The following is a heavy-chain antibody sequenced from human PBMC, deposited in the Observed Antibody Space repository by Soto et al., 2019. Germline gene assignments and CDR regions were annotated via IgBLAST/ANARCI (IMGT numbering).Heavy chain of an antibody. CDR1: GFIFSGSA. CDR2: IRSRANNFAT. J-gene: IGHJ6*02. V-gene: IGHV3-73*01. D-gene: IGHD2-2*02. Sequence: GSLRLSCAASGFIFSGSAIHWVRQASGKGLEWVGRIRSRANNFATSSAASVKGRFTFSRDDSKNTAYLQMNTLKPEDTAVYYCARGQGAAIGDYYHGMDVWGQGTTVTCSS. CDR3: ARGQGAAIGDYYHGMDV.